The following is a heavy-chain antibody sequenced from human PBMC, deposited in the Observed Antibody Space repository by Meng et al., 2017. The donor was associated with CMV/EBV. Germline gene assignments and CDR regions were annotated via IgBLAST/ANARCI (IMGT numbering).Heavy chain of an antibody. CDR1: GGTFSSYA. V-gene: IGHV1-69*10. CDR3: ASAGDITGTGRDYYYYYGMDV. D-gene: IGHD1-7*01. CDR2: IIPILGIA. J-gene: IGHJ6*02. Sequence: SVKVSCKASGGTFSSYAISWVRQAPGQGLEWMGGIIPILGIANYAQKFQGRVTITADKSTSTAYIELSSLRSEDTAVYYCASAGDITGTGRDYYYYYGMDVWGQGTTVTVSS.